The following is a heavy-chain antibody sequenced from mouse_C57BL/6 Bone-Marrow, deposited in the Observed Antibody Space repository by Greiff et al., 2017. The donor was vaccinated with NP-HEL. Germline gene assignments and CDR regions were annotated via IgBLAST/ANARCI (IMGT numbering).Heavy chain of an antibody. Sequence: EVKLVESGGDLVKPGGSLKLSCAASGFTFSSYGMSWVRQTPDTRLEWVATISSGGSYTYYPDSVKGRFTISRDNAKNTLYLQMSSLKSEDTAMYYWASPYDYDVAWFAYGGQGTLVTVSA. V-gene: IGHV5-6*01. J-gene: IGHJ3*01. CDR2: ISSGGSYT. CDR1: GFTFSSYG. D-gene: IGHD2-4*01. CDR3: ASPYDYDVAWFAY.